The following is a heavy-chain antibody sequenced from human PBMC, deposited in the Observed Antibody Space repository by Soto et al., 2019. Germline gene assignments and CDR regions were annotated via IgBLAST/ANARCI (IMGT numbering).Heavy chain of an antibody. Sequence: SETLSLTCTVSGGSISSYYWSWIRQPPGKGLEWIGYIYYSGSTNYNPSLKSRVTISVDTSKNQFSLKLSSVTAADTAVYYCARGLIRYSSSWYDYFDYWGQGTLVTVSS. D-gene: IGHD6-13*01. CDR2: IYYSGST. CDR1: GGSISSYY. V-gene: IGHV4-59*12. J-gene: IGHJ4*02. CDR3: ARGLIRYSSSWYDYFDY.